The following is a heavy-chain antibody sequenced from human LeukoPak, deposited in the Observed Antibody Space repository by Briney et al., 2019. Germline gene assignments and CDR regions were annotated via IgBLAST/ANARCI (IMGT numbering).Heavy chain of an antibody. Sequence: PGGSLRLSCAASGFTVSSNYMSWVRQAPGKGLEWVSVIYSGGSTYYADSVKGRFSISRDNSKNTLFLQMNNLRVEDTAVYYCARYAAVSGTNWFDPWGQGTLVTVSS. J-gene: IGHJ5*02. CDR2: IYSGGST. CDR1: GFTVSSNY. CDR3: ARYAAVSGTNWFDP. D-gene: IGHD6-19*01. V-gene: IGHV3-53*01.